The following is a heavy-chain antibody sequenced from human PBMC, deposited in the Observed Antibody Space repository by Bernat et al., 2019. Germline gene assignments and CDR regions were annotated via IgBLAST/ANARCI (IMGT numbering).Heavy chain of an antibody. D-gene: IGHD6-19*01. V-gene: IGHV3-48*02. CDR1: GFTFSSYS. J-gene: IGHJ5*02. CDR3: ARDQVAGTGWFDP. CDR2: ISSSSSTI. Sequence: EVQLVESGGGLVQPGGSLRLSCAASGFTFSSYSMNWVRQAPGKGLEWVSYISSSSSTIYYADSVKGRFTLSRDNAKNSLYLQMTSLRDEDTAVYYCARDQVAGTGWFDPWGQGTLVTVSS.